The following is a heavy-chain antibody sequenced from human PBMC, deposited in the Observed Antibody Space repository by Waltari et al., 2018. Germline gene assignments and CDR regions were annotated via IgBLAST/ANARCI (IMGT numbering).Heavy chain of an antibody. CDR2: ISSSSSYI. V-gene: IGHV3-21*01. Sequence: EVQLVESGGGLVKPGGSLRLSCAASGFTFSSYSMNWVRQAPGKGLEWVSSISSSSSYIYYADSVKGRFTISRDNAKNSLYLQMNSLRAEDTAVYYCARDDGQWLTKGGGMDVWGQGTTVTVSS. CDR1: GFTFSSYS. D-gene: IGHD6-19*01. J-gene: IGHJ6*02. CDR3: ARDDGQWLTKGGGMDV.